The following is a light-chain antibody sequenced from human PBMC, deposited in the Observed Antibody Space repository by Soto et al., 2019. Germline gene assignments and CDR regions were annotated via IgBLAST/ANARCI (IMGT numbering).Light chain of an antibody. CDR1: QGIRSG. Sequence: DIQMTQSPSSLTSSVGDRVTITCRASQGIRSGLVWYQQKPGKAPTRLIYAASSLETGVPSRFSGSGSGTEFTLTISSLQSEDFATYYCHQHNSYPFTFGPGTKVDIK. V-gene: IGKV1-17*01. J-gene: IGKJ3*01. CDR2: AAS. CDR3: HQHNSYPFT.